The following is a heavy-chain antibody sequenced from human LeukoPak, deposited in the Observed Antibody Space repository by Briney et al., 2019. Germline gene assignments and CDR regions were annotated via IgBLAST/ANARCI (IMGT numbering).Heavy chain of an antibody. Sequence: SETLSLTCTVSGGSISSYYWSWIRQPPGKGLEWIGYIYYSGSTNYNPSLKSRVTISVDTSKNQFSLKLSSVTAADTAVYYCARDAVAGLFDPWGQGTLVTVSS. V-gene: IGHV4-59*12. D-gene: IGHD2-15*01. CDR1: GGSISSYY. J-gene: IGHJ5*02. CDR2: IYYSGST. CDR3: ARDAVAGLFDP.